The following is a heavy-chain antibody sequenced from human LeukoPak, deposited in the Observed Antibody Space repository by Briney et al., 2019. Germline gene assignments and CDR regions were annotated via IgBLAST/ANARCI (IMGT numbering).Heavy chain of an antibody. CDR3: AAVIDY. CDR1: GFTFSNYE. J-gene: IGHJ4*02. CDR2: ISNSGNTK. Sequence: PGGSLRLSCAASGFTFSNYEVNWIRQAPGKGLEWISYISNSGNTKYYADSVKGRFSISRDNANNSVYLQMNNLRAEDTAVYYCAAVIDYWGQGTLVTVSS. V-gene: IGHV3-48*03.